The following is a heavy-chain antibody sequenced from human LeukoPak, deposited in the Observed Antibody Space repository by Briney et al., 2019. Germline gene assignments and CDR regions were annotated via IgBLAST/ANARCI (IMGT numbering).Heavy chain of an antibody. CDR3: ARPIAGDYAMDV. CDR1: GYTFTIYG. J-gene: IGHJ6*03. CDR2: ISAYNGNT. V-gene: IGHV1-18*01. D-gene: IGHD3-16*01. Sequence: ASVKVSCKASGYTFTIYGISWVRQAPGQGLEWMGWISAYNGNTNYAQKLQGRVTMTTDTSTSTAYMELRSLRSDDTAVYYCARPIAGDYAMDVWGKGTTVTVSS.